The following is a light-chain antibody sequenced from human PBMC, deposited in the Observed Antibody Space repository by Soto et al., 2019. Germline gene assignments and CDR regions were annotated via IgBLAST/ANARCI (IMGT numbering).Light chain of an antibody. Sequence: QLVRTQSPSDSASLGASVKLTCTLSSGHSNYAIAWHQQQSEKGPRYLMKLNSDGSHSKGDGIPDRFSGSSSGAERYLTISSLQSEDQADYYCQTWGSGIVVFGGGTKLTLL. CDR2: LNSDGSH. CDR1: SGHSNYA. V-gene: IGLV4-69*01. J-gene: IGLJ2*01. CDR3: QTWGSGIVV.